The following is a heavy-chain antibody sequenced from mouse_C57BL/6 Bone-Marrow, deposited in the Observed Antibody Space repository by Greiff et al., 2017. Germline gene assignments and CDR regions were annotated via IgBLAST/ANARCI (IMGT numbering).Heavy chain of an antibody. Sequence: QVQLQQPGAELVRPGSSVKLSCKASGYTFTSYWMHWVKQRPIQGLEWIGNIDPSDSETHYNQKFTDQATLTVDKSSSTAYMQLSSLTSEDSAVYYCARWRENSDYDGDMDYWGQGTSVTVAS. CDR2: IDPSDSET. CDR3: ARWRENSDYDGDMDY. V-gene: IGHV1-52*01. CDR1: GYTFTSYW. D-gene: IGHD2-4*01. J-gene: IGHJ4*01.